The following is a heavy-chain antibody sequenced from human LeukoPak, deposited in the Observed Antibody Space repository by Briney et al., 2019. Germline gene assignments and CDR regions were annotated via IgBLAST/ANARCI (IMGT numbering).Heavy chain of an antibody. CDR2: ITQDGSDK. J-gene: IGHJ4*02. D-gene: IGHD6-13*01. CDR1: GFAFSSYS. Sequence: GGSLRLSCAASGFAFSSYSMNWVRQAPGKGLEWVAKITQDGSDKYYVGSVKGRFTVSRDYAQNSLYLQMNSLRAEDTAIYYCARKWSSSWSSFDYWGQGTLVTVSS. CDR3: ARKWSSSWSSFDY. V-gene: IGHV3-7*05.